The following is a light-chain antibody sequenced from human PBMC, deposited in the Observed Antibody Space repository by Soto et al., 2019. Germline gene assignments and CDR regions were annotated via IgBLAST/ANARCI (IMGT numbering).Light chain of an antibody. V-gene: IGKV3-20*01. CDR1: QSISSSY. Sequence: EIVLTQSPGTLSLSPGERATLSCRASQSISSSYLTWYQQKPGQAPRLLIYGASSRATGTPDRFSGSGSGTDFTLTISRVEPEDFAVYYCQQYGSTLFTFGQGTKLEIK. J-gene: IGKJ2*01. CDR2: GAS. CDR3: QQYGSTLFT.